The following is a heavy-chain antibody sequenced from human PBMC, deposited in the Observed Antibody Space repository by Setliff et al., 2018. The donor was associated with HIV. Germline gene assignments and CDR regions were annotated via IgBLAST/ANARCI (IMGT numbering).Heavy chain of an antibody. CDR1: GYTFSSYD. CDR2: MNPNSGNT. CDR3: AKGWLPTDYSFFYMDV. V-gene: IGHV1-8*02. J-gene: IGHJ6*03. Sequence: ASVKVSCKASGYTFSSYDINWVRQATGQGLEWMGWMNPNSGNTGYAQKFQGRVTMTRDTSISTAYMVLNNLKFEDTAVYYCAKGWLPTDYSFFYMDVWGKGTTVTVS. D-gene: IGHD5-12*01.